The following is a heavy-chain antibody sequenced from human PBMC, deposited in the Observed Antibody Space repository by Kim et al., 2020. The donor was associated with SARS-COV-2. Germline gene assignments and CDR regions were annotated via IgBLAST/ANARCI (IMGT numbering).Heavy chain of an antibody. Sequence: SETLSLTCTVSGGSISSSSYFWGWNRQPPGKGLEWNGSNCYSGSTYYNPSLKSRVTISVDTSQNQFSLKLSSVTAADTAVYYCARRSTSTAVRQSAPLFHQWGQKTLLTVSS. J-gene: IGHJ4*02. V-gene: IGHV4-39*01. D-gene: IGHD6-6*01. CDR3: ARRSTSTAVRQSAPLFHQ. CDR2: NCYSGST. CDR1: GGSISSSSYF.